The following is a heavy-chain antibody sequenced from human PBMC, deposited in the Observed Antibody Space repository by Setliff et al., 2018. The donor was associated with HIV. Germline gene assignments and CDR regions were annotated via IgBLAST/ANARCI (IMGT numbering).Heavy chain of an antibody. CDR3: ARDRGENYNFLTGSYYYYYMDV. J-gene: IGHJ6*03. CDR1: GGSISSSNW. V-gene: IGHV4-4*02. D-gene: IGHD3-9*01. Sequence: SETLSLTCAVSGGSISSSNWWSWVRQPPGKRLQWIGEIDEGGATNYNPSLKSRVTVSVDTSKNQFSLEVKSMTAADTAVYYCARDRGENYNFLTGSYYYYYMDVWGKGTTVTVSS. CDR2: IDEGGAT.